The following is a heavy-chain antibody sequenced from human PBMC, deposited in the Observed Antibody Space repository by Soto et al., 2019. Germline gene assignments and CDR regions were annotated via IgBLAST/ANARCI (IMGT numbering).Heavy chain of an antibody. Sequence: QVQLVQSGAEVKKPGSSVKVSCKASGGTFSSYAISWVRQAPGQGLEWMGGIIPIFGTANYAQKFQGRVTITADESTSTAHMELSSLRSEETAVYYCARVGVGQLVHTFLVTDVWGQGTTVTLSS. CDR2: IIPIFGTA. CDR1: GGTFSSYA. J-gene: IGHJ6*02. D-gene: IGHD6-6*01. CDR3: ARVGVGQLVHTFLVTDV. V-gene: IGHV1-69*01.